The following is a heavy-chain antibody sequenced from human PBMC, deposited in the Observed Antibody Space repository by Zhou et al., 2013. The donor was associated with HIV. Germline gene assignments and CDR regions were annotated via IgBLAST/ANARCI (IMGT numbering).Heavy chain of an antibody. CDR2: IIPIFGTA. Sequence: QVQLVQSGAEVKKPGSSVKVSCKASGGTFSSYAISWVRQAPGQGLEWMGGIIPIFGTANYAQKFQGRVTITTDESTSTAYMELSSLRSEDTAVYYCARGLAYCGGDCYPYYYYYMDVWGKGTTGHRLL. CDR3: ARGLAYCGGDCYPYYYYYMDV. CDR1: GGTFSSYA. D-gene: IGHD2-21*01. J-gene: IGHJ6*03. V-gene: IGHV1-69*05.